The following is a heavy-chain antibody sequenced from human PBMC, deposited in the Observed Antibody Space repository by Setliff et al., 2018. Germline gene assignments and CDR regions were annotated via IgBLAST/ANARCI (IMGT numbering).Heavy chain of an antibody. Sequence: RASVKVSCKASGYTFTSYYMHWVRQAPGQRLEWMGWINAGNGNTKYSQKFQGRVTITRDTSASTAYMELSSLRSEDTAVYYCARALPSTSWALYYYYMDVWGKGTTVTVSS. J-gene: IGHJ6*03. V-gene: IGHV1-3*01. CDR1: GYTFTSYY. D-gene: IGHD2-2*01. CDR2: INAGNGNT. CDR3: ARALPSTSWALYYYYMDV.